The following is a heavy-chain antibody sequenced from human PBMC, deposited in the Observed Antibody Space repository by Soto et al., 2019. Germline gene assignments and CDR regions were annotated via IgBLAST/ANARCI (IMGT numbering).Heavy chain of an antibody. CDR1: GGSISSSSYY. Sequence: PSETLSLTCTVSGGSISSSSYYWGWIRQPPGKGLEWIGSIYYSGSTNYNPSLKSRVTISVDTSKNQFSLKLSSVTAADTAVYYCASAGLYDSSGLDVWGQGTTVTVSS. CDR3: ASAGLYDSSGLDV. D-gene: IGHD3-22*01. CDR2: IYYSGST. J-gene: IGHJ6*02. V-gene: IGHV4-39*07.